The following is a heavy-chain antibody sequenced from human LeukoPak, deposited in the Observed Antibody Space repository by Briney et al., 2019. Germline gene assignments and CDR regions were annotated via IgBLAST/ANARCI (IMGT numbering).Heavy chain of an antibody. J-gene: IGHJ4*02. Sequence: PGGSLRLSCAASGFTFSSYALSWVRQAPGKGLEWVLVISGSGGSTYYADSVKGRFTISRDNSKNTLYLQMNSLRAEDTAVYYCAKDPVRGYSYGGFDYWGQGTLVTVSS. CDR1: GFTFSSYA. CDR3: AKDPVRGYSYGGFDY. CDR2: ISGSGGST. V-gene: IGHV3-23*01. D-gene: IGHD5-18*01.